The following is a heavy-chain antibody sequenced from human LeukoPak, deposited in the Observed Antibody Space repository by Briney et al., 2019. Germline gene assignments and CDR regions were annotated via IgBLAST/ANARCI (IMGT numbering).Heavy chain of an antibody. J-gene: IGHJ4*02. CDR3: ARVGWYYGSGSPPDY. V-gene: IGHV1-18*04. D-gene: IGHD3-10*01. Sequence: ASVTVSCKASGYTFTSYGINWVRQAPGQGLEWMGWISGYNGDTNYAQKLQGRVTMTTDTSTSTAHMELRSLRSDDTAVYYCARVGWYYGSGSPPDYWGQGTLVTVSS. CDR1: GYTFTSYG. CDR2: ISGYNGDT.